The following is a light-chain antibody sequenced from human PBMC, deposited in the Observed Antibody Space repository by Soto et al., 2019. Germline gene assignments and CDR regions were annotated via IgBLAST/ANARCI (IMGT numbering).Light chain of an antibody. J-gene: IGKJ3*01. CDR1: QSISSY. CDR2: AAS. CDR3: QQSYSGFT. Sequence: DITMTQSPSSLSASVGDRVTITCRASQSISSYLNWYQQKPGKAPKLLIYAASSLQSGVPSRFSGSGSGTDFTLTISSLQPEDFATYYCQQSYSGFTFGPGTKVDIK. V-gene: IGKV1-39*01.